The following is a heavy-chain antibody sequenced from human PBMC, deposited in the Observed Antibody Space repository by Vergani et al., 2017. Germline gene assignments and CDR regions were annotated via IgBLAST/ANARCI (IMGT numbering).Heavy chain of an antibody. D-gene: IGHD4-17*01. CDR1: GGSISSSSYY. CDR3: ARTLTTVTSLFDY. Sequence: QLQLQESGPGLVKPSETLSLTCTVSGGSISSSSYYWGWIRQPPGKGLEWIGSIYYSGSTYYNPSLKSRVTISVDTSKNQFSLKLSSVTAADTAMYYCARTLTTVTSLFDYWGQGTLVTVSS. CDR2: IYYSGST. V-gene: IGHV4-39*01. J-gene: IGHJ4*02.